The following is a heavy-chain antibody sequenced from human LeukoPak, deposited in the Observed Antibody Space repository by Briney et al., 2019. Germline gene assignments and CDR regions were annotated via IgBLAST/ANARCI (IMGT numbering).Heavy chain of an antibody. CDR3: AKEWWRAVAGAIPLDY. J-gene: IGHJ4*02. V-gene: IGHV3-30*18. CDR1: GFIFSNSG. Sequence: GGSLRLSCAASGFIFSNSGMHWVRQTPGKGLEWVAVISYDGSNKYYADSVKGRFTISRDNSKNTLYLQMNSLRAEDTAVYYCAKEWWRAVAGAIPLDYWGQGTLVTVSS. CDR2: ISYDGSNK. D-gene: IGHD6-19*01.